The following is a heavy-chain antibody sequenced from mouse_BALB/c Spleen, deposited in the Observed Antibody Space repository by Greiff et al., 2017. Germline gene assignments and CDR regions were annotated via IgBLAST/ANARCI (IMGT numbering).Heavy chain of an antibody. J-gene: IGHJ3*01. CDR1: GFTFSSYA. CDR3: AKRQLGLRGWFAY. CDR2: ISSGGSYT. Sequence: EVQGVESGGGLVKPGGSLKLSCAASGFTFSSYAMSWVRQSPEKRLEWVAEISSGGSYTYYPDTVTGRFTISRDNAKNTLYLEMSSLRSEDTAMYYCAKRQLGLRGWFAYWGQGTLVTVSA. D-gene: IGHD3-2*01. V-gene: IGHV5-9-4*01.